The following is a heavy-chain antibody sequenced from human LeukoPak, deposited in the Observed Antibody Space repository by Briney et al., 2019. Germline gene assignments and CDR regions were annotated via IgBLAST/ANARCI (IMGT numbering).Heavy chain of an antibody. CDR3: ARQPHLRGYSGYDFYPNWFDP. D-gene: IGHD5-12*01. J-gene: IGHJ5*02. Sequence: SETLSLTYTVSGGSISGSSYYWGWIRQPPGKGLEWIGSIYYSGSTYYNPSLKSRVTISVDTSKNQFSLKLSSVTAADTAVYYCARQPHLRGYSGYDFYPNWFDPWGQGTLVIVSS. CDR2: IYYSGST. CDR1: GGSISGSSYY. V-gene: IGHV4-39*01.